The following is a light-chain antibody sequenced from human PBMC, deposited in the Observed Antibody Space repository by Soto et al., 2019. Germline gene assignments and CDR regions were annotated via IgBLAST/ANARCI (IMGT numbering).Light chain of an antibody. V-gene: IGLV3-21*04. J-gene: IGLJ1*01. CDR2: FDS. CDR3: QLWDVGSDHYV. CDR1: NIGDKL. Sequence: SYELTQSPSVSLAPGETARISCEGNNIGDKLVHWYQQRPGQAPVLVIYFDSERPSGIPERFSGSNSGNTATLIITRVEAGDEADYYCQLWDVGSDHYVFGSGTMVTVL.